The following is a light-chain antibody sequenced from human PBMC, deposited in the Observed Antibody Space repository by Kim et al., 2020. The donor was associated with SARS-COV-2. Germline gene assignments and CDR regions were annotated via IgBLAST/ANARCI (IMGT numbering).Light chain of an antibody. CDR2: RNN. V-gene: IGLV10-54*01. J-gene: IGLJ3*02. CDR3: SAWDSSLSAWV. CDR1: SNNVGNQG. Sequence: QASTLTCTGNSNNVGNQGAARLQQHPGHPPNLLSYRNNNRPSGISERLSASRSGYTASLTITGLQPEDEADYYCSAWDSSLSAWVFGGGTKLTVL.